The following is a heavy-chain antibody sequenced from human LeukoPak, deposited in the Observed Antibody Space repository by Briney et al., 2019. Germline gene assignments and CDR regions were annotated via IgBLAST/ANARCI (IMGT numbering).Heavy chain of an antibody. CDR3: AKDPNNDYGDYVYLPEN. CDR2: ISYDGSNK. CDR1: GFTFSSSG. V-gene: IGHV3-33*05. D-gene: IGHD4-17*01. J-gene: IGHJ4*02. Sequence: PGGSLRLSCAASGFTFSSSGMNWVRQAPGKGLEWVAVISYDGSNKYYADSVKGRFTISRDNSKNTLYLQMNSLRAEDTAVYYCAKDPNNDYGDYVYLPENWGQGTLVTVSS.